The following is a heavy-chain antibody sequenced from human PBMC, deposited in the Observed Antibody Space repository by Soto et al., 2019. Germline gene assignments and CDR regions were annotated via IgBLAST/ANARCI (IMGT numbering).Heavy chain of an antibody. CDR1: GFTFSSSA. Sequence: PGGSLTLSCAASGFTFSSSAMCSVRHAPAKGLEWVADITYGGGSTYYADSVKGRFTISRDNSKNTLYLQMNSLRAEDTAVYYCARDPQHYYDSSGYLYWGQGTLVTVSS. J-gene: IGHJ4*02. CDR3: ARDPQHYYDSSGYLY. D-gene: IGHD3-22*01. V-gene: IGHV3-23*01. CDR2: ITYGGGST.